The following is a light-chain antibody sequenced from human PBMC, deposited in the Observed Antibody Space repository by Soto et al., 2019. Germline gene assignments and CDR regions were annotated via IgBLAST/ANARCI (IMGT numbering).Light chain of an antibody. J-gene: IGKJ5*01. V-gene: IGKV3D-11*01. Sequence: EIVLTQSPATLFLSPGERATLSCRASQGVSSYLAWYQQKPGQAPRLLIYDASNRATGIPARFSGSGPGTDFTLTISSLEPEDFAVYYCQQRSNWHLTFGQGTRLEIK. CDR1: QGVSSY. CDR3: QQRSNWHLT. CDR2: DAS.